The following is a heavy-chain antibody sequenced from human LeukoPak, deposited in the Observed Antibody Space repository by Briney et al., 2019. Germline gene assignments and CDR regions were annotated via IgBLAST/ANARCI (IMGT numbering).Heavy chain of an antibody. CDR2: ITSTANIK. Sequence: PGGSLRLSCAASGVAFSSYAMTWVRQAPGRGREWVSYITSTANIKNYADSVKGRFTISRDNATNSLYLQMNSLTADDTALYYCARETGLDALDIWGQGTAVTVSP. CDR3: ARETGLDALDI. D-gene: IGHD3-10*01. CDR1: GVAFSSYA. V-gene: IGHV3-48*03. J-gene: IGHJ3*02.